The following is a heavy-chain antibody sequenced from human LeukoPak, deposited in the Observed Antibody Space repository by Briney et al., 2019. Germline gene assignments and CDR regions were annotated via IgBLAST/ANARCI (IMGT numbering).Heavy chain of an antibody. J-gene: IGHJ4*02. CDR2: IPSSSSYI. Sequence: PGGSLRLSCAASGFTFSSYSMNWVRQAPGKGLEWVSSIPSSSSYIYYADSVKGRFTISRDNAKNSLYLQMNSLRAEDTAVYYCARDDGDYVWGSYRPTIDYWGQGTRVTVSS. D-gene: IGHD3-16*02. CDR1: GFTFSSYS. V-gene: IGHV3-21*01. CDR3: ARDDGDYVWGSYRPTIDY.